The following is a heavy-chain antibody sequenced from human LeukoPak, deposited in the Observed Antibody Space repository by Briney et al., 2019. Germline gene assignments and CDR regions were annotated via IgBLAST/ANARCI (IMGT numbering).Heavy chain of an antibody. CDR1: GGSISSSSYY. Sequence: SETLSLTCTVSGGSISSSSYYWGWIRQPPGKGLEWIGSTYYSGSTYYNPSLKSRVTISVDTSKNQFSLKLSSVTAADPAVYYCASDPIAASTYWGQGTLVTVSS. D-gene: IGHD6-13*01. J-gene: IGHJ4*02. CDR2: TYYSGST. CDR3: ASDPIAASTY. V-gene: IGHV4-39*01.